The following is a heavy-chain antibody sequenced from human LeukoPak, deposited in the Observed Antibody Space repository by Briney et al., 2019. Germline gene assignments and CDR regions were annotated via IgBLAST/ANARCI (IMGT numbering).Heavy chain of an antibody. V-gene: IGHV3-23*01. Sequence: TGGSLRLSCAASGFTFSSYAMSWVRQAPGKGLEWVSAISGSGGSTYYADSVKGRFTISRDNSKNTLYLQMNSLRPEDTAVYYCTRAVGTTSYFDYWGQGTLVTVSS. CDR1: GFTFSSYA. CDR3: TRAVGTTSYFDY. D-gene: IGHD1-26*01. J-gene: IGHJ4*02. CDR2: ISGSGGST.